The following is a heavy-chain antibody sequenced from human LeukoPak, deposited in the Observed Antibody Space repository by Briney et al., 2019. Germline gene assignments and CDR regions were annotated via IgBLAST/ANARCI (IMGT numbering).Heavy chain of an antibody. V-gene: IGHV1-69*05. D-gene: IGHD5-24*01. CDR3: ARGSPVEMATADAFDI. CDR1: GGTFSSYA. J-gene: IGHJ3*02. Sequence: ASVKVSCKASGGTFSSYAISWVRQAPGQGLEWMGGIIPIFGTANYAQKFQGRVTITTDESTSTAYMELGSLRSEDTAVYYCARGSPVEMATADAFDIWGQGTMVTVSS. CDR2: IIPIFGTA.